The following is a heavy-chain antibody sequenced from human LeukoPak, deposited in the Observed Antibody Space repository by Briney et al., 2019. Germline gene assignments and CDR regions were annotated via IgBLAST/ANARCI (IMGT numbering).Heavy chain of an antibody. D-gene: IGHD1-26*01. J-gene: IGHJ4*02. CDR1: GGTFSSYA. Sequence: ASVKVSCKASGGTFSSYAISWVRQAPGQGLEWMGGIIPIFGTANYAQKFQGRVTITADESTSTAYMELSSLRSEDTAVYYCARGEVGAQNSDYWGQGTLVTVSS. CDR3: ARGEVGAQNSDY. V-gene: IGHV1-69*13. CDR2: IIPIFGTA.